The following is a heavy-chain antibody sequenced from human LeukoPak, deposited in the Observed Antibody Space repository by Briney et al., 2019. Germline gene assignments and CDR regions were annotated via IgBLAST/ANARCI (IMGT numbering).Heavy chain of an antibody. D-gene: IGHD3-22*01. J-gene: IGHJ3*02. CDR1: GYTLTELS. CDR2: FDPEDGET. CDR3: ATCYDSSGYPGGDAFDI. V-gene: IGHV1-24*01. Sequence: ASVKVSCKVSGYTLTELSMHWVRQAPGKGLEWMGGFDPEDGETIYAQKFQGRVTMTEDTSTDTTYMELSSLRSEDTAVCYCATCYDSSGYPGGDAFDIWGQGTMVTVSS.